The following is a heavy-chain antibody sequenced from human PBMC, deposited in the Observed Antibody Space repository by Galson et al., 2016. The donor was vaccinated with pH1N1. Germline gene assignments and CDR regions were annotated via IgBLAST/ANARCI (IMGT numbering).Heavy chain of an antibody. CDR1: GFTFSNYW. CDR2: INTDGTRT. J-gene: IGHJ4*02. V-gene: IGHV3-74*03. CDR3: AKDRDYYGSGPTDY. D-gene: IGHD3-10*01. Sequence: SLRLSCAASGFTFSNYWINWVPQVPGKGLVWVSRINTDGTRTTYADSVKGRFVISRDNAKNSLYLQMNSLRAEDTALYYCAKDRDYYGSGPTDYWGQGTLVTVSS.